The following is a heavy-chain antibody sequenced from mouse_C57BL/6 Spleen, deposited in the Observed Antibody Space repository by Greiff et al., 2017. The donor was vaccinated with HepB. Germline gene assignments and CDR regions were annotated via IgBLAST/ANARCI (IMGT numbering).Heavy chain of an antibody. CDR3: ARQVITNYFDY. CDR2: INPNNGGT. CDR1: GYTFTDYY. D-gene: IGHD1-1*01. V-gene: IGHV1-26*01. J-gene: IGHJ2*01. Sequence: EVQLQQSGPELVKPGASVKISCKASGYTFTDYYMNWVKQSHGKSLEWIGDINPNNGGTSYNQKFKGKATLTVDKSSSTAYMELRSLTSEDSAVYYCARQVITNYFDYWGQGTTLTVSS.